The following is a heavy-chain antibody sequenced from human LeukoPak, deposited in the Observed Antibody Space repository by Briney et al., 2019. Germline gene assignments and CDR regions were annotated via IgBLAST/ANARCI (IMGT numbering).Heavy chain of an antibody. D-gene: IGHD3-10*01. CDR3: AKDMGYGSGMQIFDY. J-gene: IGHJ4*02. CDR1: GFTFDDYA. V-gene: IGHV3-9*01. CDR2: ISWNSGSI. Sequence: QPGGSLRLSCAASGFTFDDYAMHWVRQAPGKGLEWVSGISWNSGSIGYADSVKGRFTISRDNAKNSLYLQMNSLRAEDTALYYCAKDMGYGSGMQIFDYWGQGTLVTVSS.